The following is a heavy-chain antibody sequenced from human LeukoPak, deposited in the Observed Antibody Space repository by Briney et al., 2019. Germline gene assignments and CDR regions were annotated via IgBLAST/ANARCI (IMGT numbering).Heavy chain of an antibody. V-gene: IGHV1-24*01. Sequence: ASVKVSCKVSGYTLTELSMHWARQAPGKGLEWMGGFDPEDGETIYAQKFQGRVTVTEDTSTDTAYMELSSLRSEDTAVYYCATVNYCDSSGYSIYWYFDLWGRGTLVTVSS. CDR1: GYTLTELS. CDR2: FDPEDGET. J-gene: IGHJ2*01. CDR3: ATVNYCDSSGYSIYWYFDL. D-gene: IGHD3-22*01.